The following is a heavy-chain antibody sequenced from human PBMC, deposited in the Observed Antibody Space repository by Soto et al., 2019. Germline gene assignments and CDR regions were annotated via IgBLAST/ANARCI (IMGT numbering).Heavy chain of an antibody. D-gene: IGHD3-22*01. CDR2: INPNSGGT. J-gene: IGHJ6*02. CDR3: ARRRDSSGRYYYYYGMDV. CDR1: GYTFTSYA. Sequence: ASVKVSCKASGYTFTSYAMHWVRQAPGQGLEWMGWINPNSGGTNYAQKFQGRVTMTRDTSISTAYMELSRLRSDDTAVYYCARRRDSSGRYYYYYGMDVWGQGTTVTVSS. V-gene: IGHV1-2*02.